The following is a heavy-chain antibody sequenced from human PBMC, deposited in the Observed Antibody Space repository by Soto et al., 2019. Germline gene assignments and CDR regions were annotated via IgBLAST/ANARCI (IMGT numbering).Heavy chain of an antibody. Sequence: GGSLRLGCAASGFTFSSYVMHWVRQAPGKGLEWVTGILYDGSDKYYADSVKGRFTISRENSKNTLYLQMNSLRTEDSAVYYCAKAGGGFGDFVHHWGQGTPVTVSS. D-gene: IGHD3-10*01. CDR1: GFTFSSYV. CDR2: ILYDGSDK. V-gene: IGHV3-30*18. CDR3: AKAGGGFGDFVHH. J-gene: IGHJ4*02.